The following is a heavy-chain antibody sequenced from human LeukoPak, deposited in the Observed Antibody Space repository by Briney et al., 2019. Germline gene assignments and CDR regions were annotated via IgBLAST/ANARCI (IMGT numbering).Heavy chain of an antibody. CDR1: GFTFDDYA. V-gene: IGHV3-9*01. J-gene: IGHJ4*02. D-gene: IGHD2-21*01. Sequence: GGSLRLSCAASGFTFDDYAMHWVRQAPGKGLEWVSGISWNSGSIGYADSVKGRFTISRDNAKSSLYLQMNSLRAEDTALYYCAKDMEPIVVVNNFDYWGQGTLVTVSS. CDR2: ISWNSGSI. CDR3: AKDMEPIVVVNNFDY.